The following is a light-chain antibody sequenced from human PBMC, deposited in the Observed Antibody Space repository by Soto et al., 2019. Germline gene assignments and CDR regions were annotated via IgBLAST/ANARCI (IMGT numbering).Light chain of an antibody. CDR3: TSYAGGNNV. V-gene: IGLV2-8*01. Sequence: QSALTQPPSASGSPGQSVTISCTGTSSDVGGYNYVSWYQQYPGKVPKLMVYEVNKRPSGVPDRVSGYKSGNTASLTVSGLQAEDEADYYCTSYAGGNNVFGTGTKLTVL. J-gene: IGLJ1*01. CDR1: SSDVGGYNY. CDR2: EVN.